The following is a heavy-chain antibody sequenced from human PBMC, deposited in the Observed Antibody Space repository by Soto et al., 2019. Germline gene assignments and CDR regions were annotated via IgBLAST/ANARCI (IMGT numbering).Heavy chain of an antibody. J-gene: IGHJ4*02. D-gene: IGHD3-16*02. CDR1: GGSFSGCY. CDR3: ARSPRTRIMITFGGVIAPYYFDY. Sequence: LSLTCAVYGGSFSGCYWSWIRQPPGKVLEWIGEINHSGSTNYNPSLKSRVTISVDTSKNQFSLKLSSVTAADTAVYYCARSPRTRIMITFGGVIAPYYFDYWGQGRLFTVSS. V-gene: IGHV4-34*01. CDR2: INHSGST.